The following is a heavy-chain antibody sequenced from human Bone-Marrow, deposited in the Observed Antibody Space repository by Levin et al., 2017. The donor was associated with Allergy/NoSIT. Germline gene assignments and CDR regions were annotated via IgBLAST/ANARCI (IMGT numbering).Heavy chain of an antibody. Sequence: LSLTCAVSGFHVDDYAMHWVRQAPGKGLEWVSGITWNRGKKDYVDSVMGRFTISRDSVKNSLYLEMNSLRGEDTALYYCAKDISGDGSNFDHWGQGTLVTVSS. CDR2: ITWNRGKK. V-gene: IGHV3-9*01. CDR3: AKDISGDGSNFDH. D-gene: IGHD5-24*01. CDR1: GFHVDDYA. J-gene: IGHJ4*02.